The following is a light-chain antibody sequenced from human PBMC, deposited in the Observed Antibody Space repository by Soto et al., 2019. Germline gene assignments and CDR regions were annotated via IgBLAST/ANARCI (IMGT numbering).Light chain of an antibody. Sequence: EVVMTQSPATLSVSPGERASLSCRASESVRSSLAWYQQKPGQAPRLLIYGASSTVTGIPNRFSGSGSGTEFTLTISSLQPDDFATYYCQQYNSYSGTFGQGTKVDIK. CDR1: ESVRSS. CDR3: QQYNSYSGT. V-gene: IGKV3D-15*01. J-gene: IGKJ1*01. CDR2: GAS.